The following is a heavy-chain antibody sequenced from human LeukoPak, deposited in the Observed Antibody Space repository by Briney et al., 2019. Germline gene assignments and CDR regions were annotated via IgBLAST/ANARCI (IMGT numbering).Heavy chain of an antibody. CDR3: AREATGRGELDY. CDR2: IYYSGST. D-gene: IGHD1-14*01. V-gene: IGHV4-59*12. CDR1: GGSISSYY. J-gene: IGHJ4*02. Sequence: PSETLSLTCTVSGGSISSYYWSWIRQPPGKGLEWIGYIYYSGSTNYNPSLKSRVTISVDTSKNQFSLKLSSVTAADTAVYYCAREATGRGELDYWGQGTLVTVSS.